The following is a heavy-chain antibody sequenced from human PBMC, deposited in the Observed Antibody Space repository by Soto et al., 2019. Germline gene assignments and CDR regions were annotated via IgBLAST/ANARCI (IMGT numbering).Heavy chain of an antibody. CDR1: GYTFTSYD. CDR2: MNPNRGNT. D-gene: IGHD2-2*01. V-gene: IGHV1-8*01. Sequence: QVQLVQSGAEVKKPGASVKVSCKASGYTFTSYDINWVRQATGQGLAWMGWMNPNRGNTGYAQKFQGRVTMTRNTSISKAYMELGSLRSEDTAVYYCATGIVVVPAAIRDYWGQGTLVTVSS. J-gene: IGHJ4*02. CDR3: ATGIVVVPAAIRDY.